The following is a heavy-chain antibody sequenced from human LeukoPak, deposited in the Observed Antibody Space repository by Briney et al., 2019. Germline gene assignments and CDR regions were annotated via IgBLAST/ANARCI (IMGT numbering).Heavy chain of an antibody. Sequence: GGSLRLSCTASGFTFSSYGMHWVRQAPGKGLEWVTFIRYDGNNKYYTDSVKGRFTISRDNSKNTLYLQMNSLRAEDTAVYYCARAGFWSSGYPDDAFDIWGQRTMVTVSS. CDR2: IRYDGNNK. V-gene: IGHV3-30*02. J-gene: IGHJ3*02. CDR3: ARAGFWSSGYPDDAFDI. CDR1: GFTFSSYG. D-gene: IGHD3-22*01.